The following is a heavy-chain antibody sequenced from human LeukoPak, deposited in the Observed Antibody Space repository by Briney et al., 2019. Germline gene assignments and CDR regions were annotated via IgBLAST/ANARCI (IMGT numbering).Heavy chain of an antibody. CDR2: MYYSGST. CDR3: VREGRGYTSTLDL. V-gene: IGHV4-39*07. D-gene: IGHD3-3*01. Sequence: SETLSLTCSVSGGSMSSSSYYWGWIRQPPGKGLEWIGSMYYSGSTYYNPSLKSRVTISVDTSKNQFSLKLSSVTAADTAVYYCVREGRGYTSTLDLWGRGTLVTVSS. J-gene: IGHJ2*01. CDR1: GGSMSSSSYY.